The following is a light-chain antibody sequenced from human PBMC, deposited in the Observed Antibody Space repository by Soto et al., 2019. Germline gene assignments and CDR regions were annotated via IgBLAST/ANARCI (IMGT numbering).Light chain of an antibody. CDR1: QSVSDN. V-gene: IGKV3D-20*01. J-gene: IGKJ5*01. CDR2: DAS. Sequence: EIVMTQSPATLSVSPGDSATLSCRASQSVSDNLAWYQQKPGLAPRLLMYDASGRASGIPDRFSGSGSGTDFTLTISRLEPEDFAVYYCQQYGSSPTFGQGTRLEIK. CDR3: QQYGSSPT.